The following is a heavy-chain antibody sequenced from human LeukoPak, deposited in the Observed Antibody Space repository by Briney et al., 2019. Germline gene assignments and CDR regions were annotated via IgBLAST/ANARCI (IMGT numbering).Heavy chain of an antibody. CDR3: VRDHAYSFDC. CDR2: IDKKDNFYAT. V-gene: IGHV3-73*01. Sequence: GGSLRLSCAASGFTFSGSAIHWVRQSSGKGLEWVGHIDKKDNFYATTSAASVTGRFTISRDNAENSLYLQMNSLRDEDTAVFYCVRDHAYSFDCWGQGTLVTVSS. J-gene: IGHJ4*02. CDR1: GFTFSGSA. D-gene: IGHD4-11*01.